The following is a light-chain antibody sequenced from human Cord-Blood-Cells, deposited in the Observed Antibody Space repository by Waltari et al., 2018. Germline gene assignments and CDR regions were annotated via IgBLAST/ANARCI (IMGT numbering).Light chain of an antibody. CDR1: QGISSY. V-gene: IGKV1-8*01. Sequence: AIRITQSPSSLSASTGDRVTITCRASQGISSYLAWYQQKPGKAPKLLIYAASTLQSGVPSRFGGSGSGTDFPLTISCLQSEDFATYYCQQYYSYPYTFGQVTKLDIK. J-gene: IGKJ2*01. CDR2: AAS. CDR3: QQYYSYPYT.